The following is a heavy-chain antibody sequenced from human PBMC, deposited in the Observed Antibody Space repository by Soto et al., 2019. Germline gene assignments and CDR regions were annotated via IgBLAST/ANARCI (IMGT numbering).Heavy chain of an antibody. CDR3: ARDGIGSAAFWGYLDF. V-gene: IGHV3-33*01. Sequence: QVQLVESGGGVVQPGKSLRLSCAAPGSIFRGYGMHWVRQAPGKGLEWVAIIRFDGSNIKYADAVMGRFTISRDNSKNMLYLEMNSPRVEDTAIYYCARDGIGSAAFWGYLDFWGQGTLVTVSS. J-gene: IGHJ4*02. CDR2: IRFDGSNI. D-gene: IGHD2-15*01. CDR1: GSIFRGYG.